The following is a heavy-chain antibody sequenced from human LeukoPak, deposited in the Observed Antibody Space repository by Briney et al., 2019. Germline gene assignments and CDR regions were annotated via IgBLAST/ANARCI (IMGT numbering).Heavy chain of an antibody. CDR3: AKDARRSSGWWFFDH. CDR1: GFTFRSLD. D-gene: IGHD6-13*01. CDR2: ISDSGDRT. J-gene: IGHJ4*02. Sequence: SGGSLRLSCAASGFTFRSLDMGWVRQAPGKGLEWVSAISDSGDRTYYADSVKGRFTLSRDNSKNTLYLQMNSLRAEDTAVYYCAKDARRSSGWWFFDHWGQGTLVTVSS. V-gene: IGHV3-23*01.